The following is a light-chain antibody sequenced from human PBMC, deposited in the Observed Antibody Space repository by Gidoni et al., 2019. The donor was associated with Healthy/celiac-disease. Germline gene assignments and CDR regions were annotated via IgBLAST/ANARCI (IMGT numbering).Light chain of an antibody. Sequence: QPVLTKPHSASGTHGQRVNISCSGSSSHIGSNTVNWYHQLPGTAPKLLIYSNNQRPSGVPDRFSGSKSGTSASLAISGLQSEDESDYYCAAWDDSLNGYVFGTGTKVTVL. CDR3: AAWDDSLNGYV. J-gene: IGLJ1*01. CDR2: SNN. V-gene: IGLV1-44*01. CDR1: SSHIGSNT.